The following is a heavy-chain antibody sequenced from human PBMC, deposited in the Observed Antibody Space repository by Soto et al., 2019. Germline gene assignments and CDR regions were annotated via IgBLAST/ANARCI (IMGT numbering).Heavy chain of an antibody. CDR2: ISYDGSNK. Sequence: GGSLRLSCAASGFTFSSYGMHWVRQAPGKGLEWVAVISYDGSNKYYADSVKGRFTISRDNSKNTLYLQMNSLRAEDTAVYYCATHSLLWFGELSLLDYWGQGTLVTVSS. D-gene: IGHD3-10*01. CDR1: GFTFSSYG. V-gene: IGHV3-30*03. J-gene: IGHJ4*02. CDR3: ATHSLLWFGELSLLDY.